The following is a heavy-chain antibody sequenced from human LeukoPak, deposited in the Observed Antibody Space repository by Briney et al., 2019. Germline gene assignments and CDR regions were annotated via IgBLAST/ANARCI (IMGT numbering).Heavy chain of an antibody. D-gene: IGHD3-22*01. J-gene: IGHJ3*02. CDR3: ARLEVVVVTPGRAAFDI. Sequence: GESLKISCKGSGYSFPIYWISWVRQMPGKGLEWVGRIDPSDSYTNYSSSFQGHVTISADKSISTAYLQWSSLKASDTAMYYCARLEVVVVTPGRAAFDIWGQGTMVTVSS. CDR2: IDPSDSYT. V-gene: IGHV5-10-1*01. CDR1: GYSFPIYW.